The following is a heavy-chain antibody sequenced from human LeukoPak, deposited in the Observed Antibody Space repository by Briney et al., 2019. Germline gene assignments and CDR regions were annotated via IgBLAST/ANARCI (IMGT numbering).Heavy chain of an antibody. CDR2: ISAYNGNT. CDR1: GYTFTSYG. Sequence: GASVKVSCKASGYTFTSYGISWVRQAPGQGLEWMGWISAYNGNTNYAQKFQGRVTMTRDTSISTAYMELSRLRSDDTAVYYCARQVVVVIAPSNLNNWFDPWGQGTLVTVSS. V-gene: IGHV1-18*01. CDR3: ARQVVVVIAPSNLNNWFDP. J-gene: IGHJ5*02. D-gene: IGHD2-21*01.